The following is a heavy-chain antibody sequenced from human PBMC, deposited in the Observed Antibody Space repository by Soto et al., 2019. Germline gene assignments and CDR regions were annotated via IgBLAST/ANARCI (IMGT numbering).Heavy chain of an antibody. CDR1: GFTFSSYW. CDR2: IKQDGREK. V-gene: IGHV3-7*01. CDR3: ARGGHCSSTSCYTSRSAFDI. Sequence: EVQLVESGGGLVQPGGSLRLSCAASGFTFSSYWMSWVRQAPGKGLEWVANIKQDGREKYYVDSVKGRFTISRDNGKNSLYLQVNSLRAEDTAVYYCARGGHCSSTSCYTSRSAFDIWGQGTMVTVSS. J-gene: IGHJ3*02. D-gene: IGHD2-2*02.